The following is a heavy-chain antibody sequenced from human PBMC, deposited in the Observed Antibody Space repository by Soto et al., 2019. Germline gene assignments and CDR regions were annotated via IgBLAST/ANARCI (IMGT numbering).Heavy chain of an antibody. J-gene: IGHJ5*01. CDR3: ARGRYCLTGRCFPNWFDS. V-gene: IGHV4-30-4*01. CDR2: IYKSATT. CDR1: GDSISNLDYF. D-gene: IGHD7-27*01. Sequence: SETLSLTCSVSGDSISNLDYFWAWIRQPPGQALEYIGYIYKSATTYYNPSFGSRVAISVDTSKSQFSLNVTSVTAADTAVYFCARGRYCLTGRCFPNWFDSWGQGALVTVSS.